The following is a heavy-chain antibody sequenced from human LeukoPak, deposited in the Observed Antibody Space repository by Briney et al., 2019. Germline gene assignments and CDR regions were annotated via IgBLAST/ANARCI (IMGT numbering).Heavy chain of an antibody. V-gene: IGHV3-30*04. CDR1: GFTFSTYA. D-gene: IGHD3-3*01. CDR3: ARPTIFDRYFGL. Sequence: PGGSLRLSCVASGFTFSTYAMHWVRQAPGKGLEWVGVISYDEKTEDYADSVKGRFTISRDNSKNTLFLQMHSLRAEDTAVYYCARPTIFDRYFGLWGRGTLVTVSS. CDR2: ISYDEKTE. J-gene: IGHJ2*01.